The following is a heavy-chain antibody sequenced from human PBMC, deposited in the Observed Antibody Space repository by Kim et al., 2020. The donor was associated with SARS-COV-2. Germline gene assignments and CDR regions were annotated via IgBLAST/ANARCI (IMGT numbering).Heavy chain of an antibody. D-gene: IGHD2-8*02. Sequence: SETLSLTCTVSGGSFSGSSYYWGWFRQPPGKGLEFIGSPFKSGSSYYNSSLRSRVAIYVDTYEYQFSLRSISVTAAAADEYLCAGHVYGSGVDYGGQG. J-gene: IGHJ4*02. V-gene: IGHV4-39*01. CDR2: PFKSGSS. CDR1: GGSFSGSSYY. CDR3: AGHVYGSGVDY.